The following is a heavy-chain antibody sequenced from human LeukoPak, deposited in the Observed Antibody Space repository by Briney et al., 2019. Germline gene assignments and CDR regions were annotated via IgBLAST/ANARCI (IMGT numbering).Heavy chain of an antibody. D-gene: IGHD3/OR15-3a*01. CDR1: GGSISSYY. V-gene: IGHV4-4*07. Sequence: SETLSLTCTVSGGSISSYYWSWIRQPAGKGLEWIGRIYTSGSTNYNPSLKSRVTMSVDTSKNQFSLKLSSVTAADTAVYYCARDPAPLKDFWTGPEYWVDVWGKGTTVTVSS. J-gene: IGHJ6*04. CDR2: IYTSGST. CDR3: ARDPAPLKDFWTGPEYWVDV.